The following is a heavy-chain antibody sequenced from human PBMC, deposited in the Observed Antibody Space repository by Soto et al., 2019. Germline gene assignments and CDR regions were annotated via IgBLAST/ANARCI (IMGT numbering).Heavy chain of an antibody. CDR3: ARGGYSSTWSNLLDRSGLDV. CDR1: GGTFSSYA. J-gene: IGHJ6*02. D-gene: IGHD6-13*01. CDR2: IVPLFRTT. V-gene: IGHV1-69*06. Sequence: SVKVSCKTSGGTFSSYAISWVRQAPGQGLEWMGGIVPLFRTTNYAQKFQGRVTITADTSTYTMYMELSGLRSGDTAVYYCARGGYSSTWSNLLDRSGLDVWGQGTTVTVSS.